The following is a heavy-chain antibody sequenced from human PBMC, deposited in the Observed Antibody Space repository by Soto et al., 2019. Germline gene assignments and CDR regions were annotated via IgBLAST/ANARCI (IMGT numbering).Heavy chain of an antibody. V-gene: IGHV4-31*03. J-gene: IGHJ4*02. CDR2: TYYSGET. Sequence: LSLTCTVSGASISRGAFYWSWVRQHPGKGLEWIGNTYYSGETHYNPPLKSRLTISVDASKNQLSLKLTSVTAADTAVYYCARGSFPGATVLGYWGPGTLVTVYS. CDR1: GASISRGAFY. D-gene: IGHD4-4*01. CDR3: ARGSFPGATVLGY.